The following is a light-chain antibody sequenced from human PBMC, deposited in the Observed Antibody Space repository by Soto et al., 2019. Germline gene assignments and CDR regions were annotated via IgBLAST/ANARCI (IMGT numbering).Light chain of an antibody. CDR2: DVS. CDR1: SSDVGGYNY. Sequence: QLVLTQPRSVSGSPGQSVTISCTGTSSDVGGYNYVSWYQQHPGKAPKLMIYDVSKRPSGVPDRFSGSKSGNTASLTISGLQAEDEADYYCCSYAGSYRGVVFGGGTKLT. V-gene: IGLV2-11*01. CDR3: CSYAGSYRGVV. J-gene: IGLJ2*01.